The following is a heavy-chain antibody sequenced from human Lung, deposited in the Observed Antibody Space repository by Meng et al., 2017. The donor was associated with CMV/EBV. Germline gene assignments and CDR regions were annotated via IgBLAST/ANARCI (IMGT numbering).Heavy chain of an antibody. CDR1: GGSISSYF. V-gene: IGHV4-4*07. CDR3: ATTDWGFSRWYFDL. Sequence: QVQLQESGPGLVKPSETLSLTCTVSGGSISSYFLSWIRQPAGKGLEWIGRIDTTGSTNYNPSLKSRITLSLDTSKNQFSLELSSVTAADTAVYYCATTDWGFSRWYFDLWGRGTLVTVSA. CDR2: IDTTGST. D-gene: IGHD3-16*01. J-gene: IGHJ2*01.